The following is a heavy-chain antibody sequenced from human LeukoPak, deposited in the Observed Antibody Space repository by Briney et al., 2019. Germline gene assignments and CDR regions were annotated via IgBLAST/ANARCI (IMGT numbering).Heavy chain of an antibody. J-gene: IGHJ3*02. CDR3: ARGLVAYYYDSSGYSNAFDI. D-gene: IGHD3-22*01. CDR1: GFTFSSYE. Sequence: GGSLRLSCAASGFTFSSYEMNWVRQAPGKGLEWVSYISSSGSTIYYADSVKGRFTISRDNAKNSLYLQMNSLRAEDTAVYYCARGLVAYYYDSSGYSNAFDIWGQGTMVTVSS. V-gene: IGHV3-48*03. CDR2: ISSSGSTI.